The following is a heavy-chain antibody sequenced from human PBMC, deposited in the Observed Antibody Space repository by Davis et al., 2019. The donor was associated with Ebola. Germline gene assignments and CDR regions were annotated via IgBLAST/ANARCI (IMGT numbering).Heavy chain of an antibody. CDR1: GFTFSTYG. D-gene: IGHD3-16*01. CDR3: ARGDDLDY. Sequence: GGSLRLSCAASGFTFSTYGMHWVRQAPGKELAWVAFIWSDGSNEDYADSVKGRFTISRDNSKNTLYLQMNSLRADDSAVYYCARGDDLDYWGQGTLVTVSS. V-gene: IGHV3-33*08. J-gene: IGHJ4*02. CDR2: IWSDGSNE.